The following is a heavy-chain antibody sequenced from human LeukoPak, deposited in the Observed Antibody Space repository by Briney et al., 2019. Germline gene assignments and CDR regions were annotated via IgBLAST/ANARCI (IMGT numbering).Heavy chain of an antibody. CDR2: ISSSGSII. V-gene: IGHV3-48*03. D-gene: IGHD2-15*01. Sequence: PGGSLRLSCAASGFTFSSYEMNWVRQAPGKGLEWVSYISSSGSIIYYADSVKGRFTLSRDNAKNSLYLQMNSLRAEDTAIYYCAKNGDRGAYCTGGTCYPYFYYYMDVWGKGTTVTI. J-gene: IGHJ6*03. CDR1: GFTFSSYE. CDR3: AKNGDRGAYCTGGTCYPYFYYYMDV.